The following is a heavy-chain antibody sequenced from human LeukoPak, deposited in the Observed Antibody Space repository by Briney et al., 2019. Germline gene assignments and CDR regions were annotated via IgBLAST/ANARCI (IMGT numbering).Heavy chain of an antibody. CDR3: ARINVYYFDY. CDR1: GFTVSSNY. CDR2: IYSGGST. Sequence: GGSLRLSCAASGFTVSSNYMSWVRQAPGKGLEWVSVIYSGGSTYYADSVKGRFTIPRDNSKNTLYLQMNSLRAEDTAVYYCARINVYYFDYWGQGTLVTVSS. V-gene: IGHV3-53*01. J-gene: IGHJ4*02.